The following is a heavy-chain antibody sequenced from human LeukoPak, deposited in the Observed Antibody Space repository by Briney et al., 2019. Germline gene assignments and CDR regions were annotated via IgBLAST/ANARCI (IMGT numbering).Heavy chain of an antibody. CDR3: AGRGSGSYFDY. D-gene: IGHD3-10*01. CDR2: ISGSGGST. V-gene: IGHV3-23*01. CDR1: GFTFDDYG. J-gene: IGHJ4*02. Sequence: GGSLRLSCAASGFTFDDYGMSWVRQAPGKGLEWVSAISGSGGSTYYADSVKGRFTISRDNSKNTLHLQMNSLRAEDTAVYYCAGRGSGSYFDYWGQGTLVTVSS.